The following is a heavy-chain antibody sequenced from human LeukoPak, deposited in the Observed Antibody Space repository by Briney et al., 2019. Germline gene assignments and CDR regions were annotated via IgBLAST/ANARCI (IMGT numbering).Heavy chain of an antibody. V-gene: IGHV4-59*08. Sequence: SETLSLTCTVSGGSISSYYWSWIRQPPGKGLEWIGYIYYSGSTNYNPSLKSRVTISVDTSKNQFSLKLSSVTAADTAVYYCARSWGPSYWYFDLWGRGTLVTVSS. CDR2: IYYSGST. CDR3: ARSWGPSYWYFDL. J-gene: IGHJ2*01. CDR1: GGSISSYY. D-gene: IGHD7-27*01.